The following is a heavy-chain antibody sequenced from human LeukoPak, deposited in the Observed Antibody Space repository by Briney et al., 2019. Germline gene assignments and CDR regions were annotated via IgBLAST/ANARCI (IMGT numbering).Heavy chain of an antibody. D-gene: IGHD6-19*01. CDR1: GSTFSTYG. V-gene: IGHV3-33*01. Sequence: GRSLRLSCEASGSTFSTYGMHWVRQAPGKGLEWVAVTWYDGSNQYYADSVKGRFTISRDNSKNTMYLQMDSLRDEDTAVYYCAREIRDTGWYVDYWGQGTLVTVSS. J-gene: IGHJ4*02. CDR2: TWYDGSNQ. CDR3: AREIRDTGWYVDY.